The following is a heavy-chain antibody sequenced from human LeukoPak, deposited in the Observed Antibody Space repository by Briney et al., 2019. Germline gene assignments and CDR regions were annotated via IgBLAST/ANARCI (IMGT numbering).Heavy chain of an antibody. CDR3: ARDPTYGSYSHYWYFDL. CDR1: GDSVSSNSAA. J-gene: IGHJ2*01. V-gene: IGHV6-1*01. D-gene: IGHD1-26*01. CDR2: TYYRSKWYN. Sequence: SQTLSLTCVISGDSVSSNSAAWNWIRQSPSRGLEWLGRTYYRSKWYNDYAVSVKSRITINPDTSKNQFSLQLNSVTPEDTAVYYCARDPTYGSYSHYWYFDLWGRGTLVTVSS.